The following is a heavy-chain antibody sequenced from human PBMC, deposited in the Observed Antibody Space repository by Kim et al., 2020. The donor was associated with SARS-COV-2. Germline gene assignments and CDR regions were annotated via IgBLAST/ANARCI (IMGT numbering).Heavy chain of an antibody. Sequence: VKGRFTISRDKSKNTLYLQMNSLGAEDTAVYYCARVSASGSYYYYYYMDVWGKGTTVTVSS. J-gene: IGHJ6*03. D-gene: IGHD3-22*01. CDR3: ARVSASGSYYYYYYMDV. V-gene: IGHV3-66*01.